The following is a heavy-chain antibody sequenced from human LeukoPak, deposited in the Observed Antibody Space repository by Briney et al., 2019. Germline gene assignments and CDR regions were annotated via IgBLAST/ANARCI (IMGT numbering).Heavy chain of an antibody. V-gene: IGHV3-48*03. D-gene: IGHD6-19*01. J-gene: IGHJ4*02. Sequence: PGGSLRLSCAASGFTFSSYEMNWVRQAPGKGLEWVSYISSSGSTIYYADSVKGRFTISRDNAKNSLYLQMNSLRAEDTAVYYCARDLLDCSGWYGRTYLIDYWGQGTLVTVSS. CDR1: GFTFSSYE. CDR3: ARDLLDCSGWYGRTYLIDY. CDR2: ISSSGSTI.